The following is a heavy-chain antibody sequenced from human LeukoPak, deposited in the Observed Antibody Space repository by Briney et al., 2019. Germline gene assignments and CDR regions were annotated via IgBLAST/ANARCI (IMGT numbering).Heavy chain of an antibody. J-gene: IGHJ5*01. CDR1: GGSISGYY. CDR2: INAGGTT. V-gene: IGHV4-4*07. Sequence: SETLSLTCTVSGGSISGYYWSWIRQSAGKRLQWIGRINAGGTTRYNPSLESRLTMSVDPSKYKFSLKLSSVTAADTAVYFCARGMSEDYDYNWFDMWGQGILVTVSS. D-gene: IGHD5-12*01. CDR3: ARGMSEDYDYNWFDM.